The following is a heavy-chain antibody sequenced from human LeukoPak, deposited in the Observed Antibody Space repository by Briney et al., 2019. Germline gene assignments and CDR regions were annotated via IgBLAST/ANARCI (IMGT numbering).Heavy chain of an antibody. CDR1: GYTFTSYY. V-gene: IGHV1-46*01. CDR3: ARGGPLAAAGSWPFDY. J-gene: IGHJ4*02. D-gene: IGHD6-13*01. Sequence: GASVKVSCKASGYTFTSYYMHWVRQAPGQGLEWMGIINPSGGSTSYAQKFQGRVTMTRDTSTSTVYMELSSLRSEDTAVYYCARGGPLAAAGSWPFDYWGQGTLVTVSS. CDR2: INPSGGST.